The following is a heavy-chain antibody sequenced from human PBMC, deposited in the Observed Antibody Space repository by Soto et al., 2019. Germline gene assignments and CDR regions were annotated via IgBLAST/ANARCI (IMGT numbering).Heavy chain of an antibody. V-gene: IGHV3-23*01. CDR1: GFTFSRYA. J-gene: IGHJ6*03. CDR2: ISGSGGST. D-gene: IGHD3-3*01. Sequence: PGGSLRLSCAASGFTFSRYAMSWVRQAPGKGLEWVSTISGSGGSTYYADSMKGRFTISRDSSKDTLYLHMNSLRAEDTAVYYCAKVDDFWSGYYYYMDVWGKGTTVTVSS. CDR3: AKVDDFWSGYYYYMDV.